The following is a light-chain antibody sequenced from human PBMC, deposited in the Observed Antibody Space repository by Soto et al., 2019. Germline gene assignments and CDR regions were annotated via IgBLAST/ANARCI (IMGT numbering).Light chain of an antibody. V-gene: IGKV3-11*01. J-gene: IGKJ1*01. CDR2: DAS. CDR1: QSVSRY. CDR3: QQRSNWLGT. Sequence: EIVLTQSPATLSLSPGERATLSCRASQSVSRYLAWYQQKPGQAPRLLIYDASNRATGIPARFSGSGSGTDFTLTMRSLDPEEFAVYYSQQRSNWLGTFGQGTKVEIK.